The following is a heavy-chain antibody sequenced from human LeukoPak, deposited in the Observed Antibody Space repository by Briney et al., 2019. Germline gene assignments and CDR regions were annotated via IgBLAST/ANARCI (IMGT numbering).Heavy chain of an antibody. CDR2: IYPGDSDT. CDR1: GYSFTSYW. D-gene: IGHD3-22*01. V-gene: IGHV5-51*01. CDR3: ARQSRYYDSSGYSPGAFDI. J-gene: IGHJ3*02. Sequence: GGSLKISCKGSGYSFTSYWIGWVRQMPGKGLEWMGIIYPGDSDTRYSPSFQGQVTISADKSISTAYLQWSSLKASDTAMYYCARQSRYYDSSGYSPGAFDIWGQGTMVTVSS.